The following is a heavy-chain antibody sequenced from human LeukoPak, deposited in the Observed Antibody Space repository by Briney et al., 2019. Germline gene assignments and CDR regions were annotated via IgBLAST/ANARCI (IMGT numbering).Heavy chain of an antibody. CDR3: ARHVSSSNDY. J-gene: IGHJ4*02. V-gene: IGHV5-10-1*01. CDR1: GYSFTSYW. CDR2: VDPSDSYT. D-gene: IGHD6-13*01. Sequence: GESLKISCKGSGYSFTSYWISWVRQMPGKGLEWMGRVDPSDSYTNYSPSFQGHVTISADKSISTAYLQWSSLKASDTAMYYCARHVSSSNDYWGQGTLVTVSS.